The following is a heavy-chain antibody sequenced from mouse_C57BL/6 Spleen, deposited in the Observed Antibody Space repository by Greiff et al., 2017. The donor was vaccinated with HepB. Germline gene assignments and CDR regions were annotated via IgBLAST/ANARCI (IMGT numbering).Heavy chain of an antibody. V-gene: IGHV1-22*01. CDR2: INPNNGGT. CDR1: GYTFTDYN. J-gene: IGHJ2*01. D-gene: IGHD2-5*01. CDR3: ASSPAYYSNYFDY. Sequence: EVQLQQSGPELVKPGASVKMSCKASGYTFTDYNMHWVKQSHGKSLEWIGYINPNNGGTSYNQKFKGKATLTVNKSSSTAYMELRSLTSEDSAVYYCASSPAYYSNYFDYWGQGTTLTVSS.